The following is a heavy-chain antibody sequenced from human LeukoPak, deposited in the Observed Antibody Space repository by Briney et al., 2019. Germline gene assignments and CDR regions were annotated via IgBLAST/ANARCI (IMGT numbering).Heavy chain of an antibody. V-gene: IGHV4-4*02. D-gene: IGHD7-27*01. J-gene: IGHJ4*02. CDR1: GGSISSSNW. Sequence: PSETLSLTCAVSGGSISSSNWWSWVRQPPGKGLEWIGEIYHSGSTNYNPSLKSRVTISVDKSKNQFSLKLSSVTAADTAVYYCARDELGIGHGLVYWGQGTLVTVSS. CDR2: IYHSGST. CDR3: ARDELGIGHGLVY.